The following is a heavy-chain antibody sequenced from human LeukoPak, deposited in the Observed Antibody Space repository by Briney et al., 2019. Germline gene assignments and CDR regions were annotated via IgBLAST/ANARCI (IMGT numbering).Heavy chain of an antibody. CDR2: IFGSGGSP. CDR1: GFTFGSHA. CDR3: GKTTVGYSSGQKPAWPVDY. D-gene: IGHD5-18*01. V-gene: IGHV3-23*01. J-gene: IGHJ4*02. Sequence: GGSLRLSCEASGFTFGSHAMYWVRQAPGKGLEWVAGIFGSGGSPHYADPVKGRFTVSRDNSRNTVYLQINSLRAEDTAVYYCGKTTVGYSSGQKPAWPVDYWGQGTLVTVSS.